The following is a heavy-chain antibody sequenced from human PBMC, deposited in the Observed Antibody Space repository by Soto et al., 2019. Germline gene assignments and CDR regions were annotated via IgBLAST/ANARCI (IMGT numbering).Heavy chain of an antibody. V-gene: IGHV3-23*01. CDR1: GFTFSSYA. Sequence: EVQLLESGGGLVQPGGSLRLSCAASGFTFSSYAMSWVRQAPGKGLEWVSAISGSGGSTYYADSVKGRFTISRDNSKNPLNLQMNSLRAEDTAVYYCAKDPSDSSGYYYPYYYGMDVWGQGTTVTVSS. CDR3: AKDPSDSSGYYYPYYYGMDV. CDR2: ISGSGGST. J-gene: IGHJ6*02. D-gene: IGHD3-22*01.